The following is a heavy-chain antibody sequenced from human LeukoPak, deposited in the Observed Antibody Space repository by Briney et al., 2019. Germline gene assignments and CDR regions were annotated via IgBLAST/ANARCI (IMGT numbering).Heavy chain of an antibody. CDR2: ISGSGAST. CDR1: GFTFSTNA. J-gene: IGHJ4*02. CDR3: AKDVGKWESLHFFDY. V-gene: IGHV3-23*01. D-gene: IGHD1-26*01. Sequence: GGSLRLSCLTSGFTFSTNAMSWVRQAPGKGLEWISGISGSGASTYYADSVTGRFTISRDNSRNTLYLQMNSLRGDDTAVYYCAKDVGKWESLHFFDYWGEGTLVTVSS.